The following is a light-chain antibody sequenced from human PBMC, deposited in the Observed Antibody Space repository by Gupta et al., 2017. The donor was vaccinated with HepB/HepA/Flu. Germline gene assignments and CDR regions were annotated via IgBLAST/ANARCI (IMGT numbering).Light chain of an antibody. CDR2: DSN. CDR1: ISNIGSNT. CDR3: AAWDDRLNGYV. J-gene: IGLJ1*01. V-gene: IGLV1-44*01. Sequence: QSVLTQPPSASGTPGQRVTISCSGSISNIGSNTVNWYQQLPGTAPKLLIYDSNQRPSGVPDRISGSKSGTSAALAISGLQSEDEADYYCAAWDDRLNGYVFGTGTKVTVL.